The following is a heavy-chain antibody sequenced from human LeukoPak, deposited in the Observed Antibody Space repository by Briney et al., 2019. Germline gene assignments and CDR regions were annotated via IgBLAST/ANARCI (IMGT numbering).Heavy chain of an antibody. J-gene: IGHJ4*02. D-gene: IGHD1-26*01. CDR3: GGGSYQGGDY. V-gene: IGHV4-39*01. Sequence: PSETLSLTCTVSGGSISSSSYYWDWIRQPPGKGLEWIGSVYYSGSTYYNPSLKSRVTISVDTSKNQFSLKLSSVTAADTAVYYCGGGSYQGGDYWGQGTLVTVSS. CDR2: VYYSGST. CDR1: GGSISSSSYY.